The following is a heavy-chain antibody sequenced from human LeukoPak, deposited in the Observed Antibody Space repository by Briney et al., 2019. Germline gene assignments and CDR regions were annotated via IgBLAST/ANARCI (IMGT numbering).Heavy chain of an antibody. V-gene: IGHV4-30-4*01. D-gene: IGHD5-12*01. CDR3: ARVNGYDSTFDY. CDR1: GGSISSGDYY. CDR2: IYYSGST. Sequence: PSETLSLTCTVSGGSISSGDYYWSWIRQPPGKGLEWIGYIYYSGSTYYNPSLKSRVTISVDTSKNQFSLKLSSVTAADTAVYYCARVNGYDSTFDYWGQGTLVTVSS. J-gene: IGHJ4*02.